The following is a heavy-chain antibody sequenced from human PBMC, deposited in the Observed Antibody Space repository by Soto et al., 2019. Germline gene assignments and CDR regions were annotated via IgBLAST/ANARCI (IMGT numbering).Heavy chain of an antibody. CDR2: IKSKTDGGRT. V-gene: IGHV3-15*01. Sequence: GRSLRLSCAAYGFSFSNAWMSWVRQATGKGLEWVGRIKSKTDGGRTDYAAAVEGRFTISREDSKNTLYLQMDSLNTEDTAVYYCATKRKGIKTIGPGYWGQGTLVTVSS. J-gene: IGHJ4*02. CDR3: ATKRKGIKTIGPGY. CDR1: GFSFSNAW. D-gene: IGHD1-20*01.